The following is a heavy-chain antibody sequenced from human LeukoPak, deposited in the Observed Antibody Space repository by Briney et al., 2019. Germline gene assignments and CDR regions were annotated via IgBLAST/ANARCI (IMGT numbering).Heavy chain of an antibody. D-gene: IGHD4-23*01. CDR3: ARAGGNSDYYYMDV. J-gene: IGHJ6*03. CDR1: GYTFINYG. Sequence: ASVKVSCKASGYTFINYGISWVRQAPGQGLEWMGWISGYDGNTNYAQEVQGRVTMTTDTSSSTAYMELRSLSSDGTAVYYCARAGGNSDYYYMDVWGRGSTVTVSS. CDR2: ISGYDGNT. V-gene: IGHV1-18*01.